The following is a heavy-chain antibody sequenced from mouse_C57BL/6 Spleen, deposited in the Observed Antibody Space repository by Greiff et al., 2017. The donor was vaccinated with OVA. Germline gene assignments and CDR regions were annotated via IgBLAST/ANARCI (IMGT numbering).Heavy chain of an antibody. CDR3: ARRGGLYAMDD. CDR2: INPGSGGT. Sequence: QVQLQQSGAELVRPGTSVKVSCKASGYAFTNYLIEWVKQRPGQGLEWIGVINPGSGGTNYNEKFKGKATLTADKSSSTAYMQLSSLTSEDSAVYFCARRGGLYAMDDWGQGTSVTVSS. V-gene: IGHV1-54*01. CDR1: GYAFTNYL. J-gene: IGHJ4*01.